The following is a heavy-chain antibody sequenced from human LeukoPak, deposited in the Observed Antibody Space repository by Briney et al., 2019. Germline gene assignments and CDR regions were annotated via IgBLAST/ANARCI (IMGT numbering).Heavy chain of an antibody. D-gene: IGHD4-17*01. CDR2: INHSGST. V-gene: IGHV4-34*01. Sequence: SETLSLTCAVYGGSFSGDYWTWIRQPPTKGLEWIGEINHSGSTNYNPSLKSRVTISVDTSKNQFSLKLSSVTAADTAVYYCARGWDARPNRRAVTPPDVWGQGTTVTVSS. J-gene: IGHJ6*02. CDR1: GGSFSGDY. CDR3: ARGWDARPNRRAVTPPDV.